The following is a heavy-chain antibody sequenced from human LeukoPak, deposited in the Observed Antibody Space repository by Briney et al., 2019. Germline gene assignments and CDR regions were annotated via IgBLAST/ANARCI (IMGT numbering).Heavy chain of an antibody. Sequence: GGSLRLSCGASGFTFSNYGMLWVRQAPGKGLEWVANIKEDGSEKYYVDSVKGRFTISRDNSKNTLYLQMNSLRAEDTAVYYCAKDVEMATIGRAGFDYWGQGTLVTVSS. CDR3: AKDVEMATIGRAGFDY. J-gene: IGHJ4*02. D-gene: IGHD5-24*01. V-gene: IGHV3-7*03. CDR2: IKEDGSEK. CDR1: GFTFSNYG.